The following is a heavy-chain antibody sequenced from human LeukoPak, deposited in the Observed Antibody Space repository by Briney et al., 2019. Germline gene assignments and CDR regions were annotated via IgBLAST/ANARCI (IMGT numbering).Heavy chain of an antibody. J-gene: IGHJ6*02. D-gene: IGHD1-1*01. CDR2: ISSSSSTI. Sequence: PGGSLRLSCAASGFTFSSYSMNWVRQAPGKGLEWVSYISSSSSTIYYADSVKGRFTISRDNAKNSLYLKMNSLRAEDTAVYYCASDPTTVRGMDVWGQGTTVTVSS. CDR1: GFTFSSYS. V-gene: IGHV3-48*01. CDR3: ASDPTTVRGMDV.